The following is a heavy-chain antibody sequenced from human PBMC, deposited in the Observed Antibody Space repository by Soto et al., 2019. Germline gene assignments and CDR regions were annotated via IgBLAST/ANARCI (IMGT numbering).Heavy chain of an antibody. D-gene: IGHD2-15*01. Sequence: ASVKVSCKASGYLFTAYSMHWVRLAPGQGLEWMGVVNPSGGSTKYAQNFQGRVTMTRDTSTTTIYRELSSLRSDDTAIYYCAREENCSGGTCYSEYFHRWGQGTLVTVSS. CDR1: GYLFTAYS. J-gene: IGHJ1*01. CDR2: VNPSGGST. V-gene: IGHV1-46*01. CDR3: AREENCSGGTCYSEYFHR.